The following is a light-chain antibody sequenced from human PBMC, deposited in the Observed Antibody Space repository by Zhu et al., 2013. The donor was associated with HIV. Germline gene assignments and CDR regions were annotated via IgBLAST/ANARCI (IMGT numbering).Light chain of an antibody. CDR2: WAS. CDR3: QQYNNWPLT. Sequence: DIVMTQSPDSLAVSLGERATINCKSSQSVLYSSNNKNYLAWYQQKLGQPPKLLIYWASTRESGVPDRFSGSGSGTDFTLTISSLQSEDFAVYYCQQYNNWPLTFGGGTKVEIK. CDR1: QSVLYSSNNKNY. V-gene: IGKV4-1*01. J-gene: IGKJ4*01.